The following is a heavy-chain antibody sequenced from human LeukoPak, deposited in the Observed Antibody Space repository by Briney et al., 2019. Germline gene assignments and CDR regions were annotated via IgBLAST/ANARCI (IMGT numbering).Heavy chain of an antibody. V-gene: IGHV3-23*01. CDR2: IRSTGDT. D-gene: IGHD2-21*02. CDR3: ARDRVGAYCGGDCYPDAFDI. J-gene: IGHJ3*02. CDR1: GFSFSENA. Sequence: PGGSLRLSCATSGFSFSENALSWFRQAPGKGLEWVSDIRSTGDTYYAESVKGRFTISRDNSKNTLYLQMNSLRAEDTAVYYCARDRVGAYCGGDCYPDAFDIWGQGTMVTVSS.